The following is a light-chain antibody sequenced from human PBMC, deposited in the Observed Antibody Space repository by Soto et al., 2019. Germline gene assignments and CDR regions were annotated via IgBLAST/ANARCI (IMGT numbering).Light chain of an antibody. CDR3: QQYGSSGVT. Sequence: TPSLSTNRRASLSCRPVLHGSSSYFAWYQQKPGQVPRLLIYGASTRATGIPDRFSGSGSGTDFTLTISRLEPEDFAVYYCQQYGSSGVTSGQGTSVDNK. CDR2: GAS. J-gene: IGKJ3*01. CDR1: LHGSSSY. V-gene: IGKV3-20*01.